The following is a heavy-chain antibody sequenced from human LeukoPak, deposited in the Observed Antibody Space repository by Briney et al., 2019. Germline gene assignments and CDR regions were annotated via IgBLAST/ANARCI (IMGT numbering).Heavy chain of an antibody. Sequence: GGSLRLSCAASGFTISTYWMSWVRQAPGKGLEWVANINQEGSEKYYVDSVKGRFTISRDNSKNTLYLEMNSLRVEDTAVYYCARGPDSSGYYCGDYWGQGNLVIVSS. V-gene: IGHV3-7*04. CDR1: GFTISTYW. CDR2: INQEGSEK. CDR3: ARGPDSSGYYCGDY. D-gene: IGHD3-22*01. J-gene: IGHJ4*02.